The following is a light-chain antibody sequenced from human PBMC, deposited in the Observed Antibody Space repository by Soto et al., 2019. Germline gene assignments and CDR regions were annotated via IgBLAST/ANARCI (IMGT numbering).Light chain of an antibody. CDR2: AVS. Sequence: EVVLTQSPVTLSVSPGERATLSCRASQSVGSDFAWYQHGRGQTPSLLIYAVSTRATGVPARFSGSGSGTEFTLTISSLQSEDFAIYYCQQYNNWPYTFGQGTKLEIK. CDR3: QQYNNWPYT. J-gene: IGKJ2*01. CDR1: QSVGSD. V-gene: IGKV3-15*01.